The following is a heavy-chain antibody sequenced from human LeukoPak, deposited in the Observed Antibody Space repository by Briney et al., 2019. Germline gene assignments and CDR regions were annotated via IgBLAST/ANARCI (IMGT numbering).Heavy chain of an antibody. V-gene: IGHV3-23*01. D-gene: IGHD2-15*01. CDR1: GFTFSSYA. J-gene: IGHJ4*02. CDR3: GKSGSRDRDYFEY. Sequence: GGCLLHACAASGFTFSSYAMNWVRQAPGKGLEWVSTISGDGGDTHYAGSLTSRFTISRANSKNTLFMQMNSLRAEDTAVYYCGKSGSRDRDYFEYWGQGTLVTASS. CDR2: ISGDGGDT.